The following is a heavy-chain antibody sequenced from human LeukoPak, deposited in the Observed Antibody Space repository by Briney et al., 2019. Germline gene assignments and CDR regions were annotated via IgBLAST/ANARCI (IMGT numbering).Heavy chain of an antibody. V-gene: IGHV3-23*01. D-gene: IGHD6-13*01. J-gene: IGHJ3*02. CDR2: ISGSGGST. CDR3: AKDLDDSSSWYKAFDI. Sequence: PGGSLRLSCAASGFTFSSYAMSWVRQAPGKGLEWVSAISGSGGSTYYADPVKGRFTISRDNSKNTLYLQMNSLRAEDTAVYYCAKDLDDSSSWYKAFDIWGQGTMVTVSS. CDR1: GFTFSSYA.